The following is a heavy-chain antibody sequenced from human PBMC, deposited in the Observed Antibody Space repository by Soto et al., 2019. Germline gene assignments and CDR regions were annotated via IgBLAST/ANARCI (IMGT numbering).Heavy chain of an antibody. CDR3: ARDHLILPAHDLFYGSDV. Sequence: GGSLRLSCEVSGFTFSMYSMSWVRQSPGKGLEWVAKIPQDGVDGHYADSVKGRCTISRDNGKNSLYLQLNNLRAEDAAVYYCARDHLILPAHDLFYGSDVWGRGATVTVS. CDR1: GFTFSMYS. V-gene: IGHV3-7*03. D-gene: IGHD2-21*02. CDR2: IPQDGVDG. J-gene: IGHJ6*02.